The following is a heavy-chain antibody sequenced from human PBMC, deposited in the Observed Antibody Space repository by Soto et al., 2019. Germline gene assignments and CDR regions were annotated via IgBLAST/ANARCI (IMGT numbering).Heavy chain of an antibody. Sequence: EVQLVESGGDLVQPGGSLRLSCAASGFTFSSYWMHWVRQAPGKGLVWVSHINTDGSSTSYADSVKGRFTISRDNAKNTLYLQMNSLRAEDTAVYYCARDWGNGWSPWGQGTLVTGSS. CDR3: ARDWGNGWSP. V-gene: IGHV3-74*01. CDR1: GFTFSSYW. CDR2: INTDGSST. D-gene: IGHD6-19*01. J-gene: IGHJ5*02.